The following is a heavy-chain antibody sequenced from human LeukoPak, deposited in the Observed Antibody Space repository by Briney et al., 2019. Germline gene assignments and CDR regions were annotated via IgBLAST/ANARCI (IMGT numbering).Heavy chain of an antibody. J-gene: IGHJ4*02. Sequence: SETLSLTCAVYGGSFSGYYWSWIRQPPGKGLEWIGEINHSGSTNYNPSLKSRVTISVDTFKNQFSLKLSSVTAADTAVYYCARQAYYDFWSGFFDYWGQGTLVTVSS. CDR2: INHSGST. CDR1: GGSFSGYY. CDR3: ARQAYYDFWSGFFDY. D-gene: IGHD3-3*01. V-gene: IGHV4-34*01.